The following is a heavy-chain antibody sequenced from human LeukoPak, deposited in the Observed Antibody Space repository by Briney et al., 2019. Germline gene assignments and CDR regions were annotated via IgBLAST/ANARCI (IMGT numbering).Heavy chain of an antibody. Sequence: ASVKVSCKAFGYTFTSNYMHWVRQAPGQGPEWMGVISPSGGSTTYAQKFQGRVTLTRDMSTSTDYLELSSLRSEDTAVYYCAGLTYYDSSGFDYWGQGTLVTVSS. CDR1: GYTFTSNY. J-gene: IGHJ4*02. CDR2: ISPSGGST. CDR3: AGLTYYDSSGFDY. D-gene: IGHD3-22*01. V-gene: IGHV1-46*01.